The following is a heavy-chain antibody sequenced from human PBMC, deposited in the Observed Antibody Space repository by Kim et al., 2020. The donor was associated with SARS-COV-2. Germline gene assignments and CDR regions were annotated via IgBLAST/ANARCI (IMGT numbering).Heavy chain of an antibody. D-gene: IGHD5-18*01. J-gene: IGHJ4*02. V-gene: IGHV3-23*01. Sequence: YAASVKGRFTISRDNAKNTLYLQMNSLRAEDTAVYYCAKDVEGYGPPFDYWGQGTLVTVSS. CDR3: AKDVEGYGPPFDY.